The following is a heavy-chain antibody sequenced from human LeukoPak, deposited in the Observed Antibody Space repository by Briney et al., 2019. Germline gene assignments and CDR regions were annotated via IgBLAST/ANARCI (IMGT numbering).Heavy chain of an antibody. D-gene: IGHD5-18*01. CDR2: IFSGENT. CDR1: GFTVSSSY. J-gene: IGHJ4*02. CDR3: ARVGPGYTYVYGAPYYFDS. Sequence: GGSLRLSCAASGFTVSSSYMSWVRQAPGKGLEWVSLIFSGENTYYADSVKGRFTISRHNSGNTLYLQMNSLRAEDTAVYYCARVGPGYTYVYGAPYYFDSWGQGTLVTVSS. V-gene: IGHV3-53*04.